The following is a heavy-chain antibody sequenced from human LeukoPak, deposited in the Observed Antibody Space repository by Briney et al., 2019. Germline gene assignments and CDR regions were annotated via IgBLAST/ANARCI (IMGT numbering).Heavy chain of an antibody. J-gene: IGHJ4*02. CDR2: INEDGSNK. D-gene: IGHD6-19*01. CDR3: TRVIVAVPGYFDYFDF. V-gene: IGHV3-7*01. CDR1: GFSFSNHY. Sequence: GGSLRLFCTASGFSFSNHYMRWIRQAPGKGLEWVANINEDGSNKWHLGSVKGRFTVSRDNASNSLYLQMNSLRVEDTAVYYCTRVIVAVPGYFDYFDFWGQGVLVTVSS.